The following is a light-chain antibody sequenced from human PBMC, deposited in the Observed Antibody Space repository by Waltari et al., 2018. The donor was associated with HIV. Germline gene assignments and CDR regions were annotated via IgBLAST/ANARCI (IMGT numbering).Light chain of an antibody. CDR2: LGF. CDR1: QSLLHSNGYNY. J-gene: IGKJ5*01. Sequence: DIVMTQSPLSLPVTPGEPASIPCRSSQSLLHSNGYNYLDWYLQRPGQSPQLLIYLGFNRAAGVPDRLSGSGSGTDFTLKISRVEAEDVGVYYCMQALQTPTFGQGTRLEIK. V-gene: IGKV2-28*01. CDR3: MQALQTPT.